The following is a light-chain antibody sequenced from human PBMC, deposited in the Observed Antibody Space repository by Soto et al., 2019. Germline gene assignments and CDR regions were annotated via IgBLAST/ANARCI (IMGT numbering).Light chain of an antibody. Sequence: EIVMTQSPATLSVSPGERATLSCRASQSFSSNLAWYQQKPGQAPRLLIYGASTRATGIPARFSGSGSGTEFTLTISSLQSEDFAVYYCQQYNNWPPGRTFGQGTKVDIK. CDR1: QSFSSN. V-gene: IGKV3-15*01. CDR2: GAS. CDR3: QQYNNWPPGRT. J-gene: IGKJ1*01.